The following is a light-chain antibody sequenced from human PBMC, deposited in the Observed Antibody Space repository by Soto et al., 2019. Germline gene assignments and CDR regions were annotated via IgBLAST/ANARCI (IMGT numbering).Light chain of an antibody. CDR3: AAWDDSLNVFV. CDR1: SSNNGSNT. CDR2: SNN. V-gene: IGLV1-44*01. J-gene: IGLJ2*01. Sequence: QSVLTQPPSASGTPGQRVTISCSGSSSNNGSNTVNWYQQLPGTAPKLLIYSNNQRPSGVPDRFSGSKSGTSASLAISGLQSEDEADYYCAAWDDSLNVFVFGGGTKLTVL.